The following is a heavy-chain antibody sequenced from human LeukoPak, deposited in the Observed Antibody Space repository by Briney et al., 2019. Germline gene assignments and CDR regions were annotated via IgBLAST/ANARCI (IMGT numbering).Heavy chain of an antibody. D-gene: IGHD2-15*01. V-gene: IGHV3-48*03. CDR1: GFTVSSNY. CDR3: ARGRYCSGHNCYFDY. CDR2: ISSTGNTI. J-gene: IGHJ4*02. Sequence: GGSLRLSCEASGFTVSSNYMNWVRQAPGKGLEWISYISSTGNTIYYVDSVQGRFTISRDNAKNSLYLQMNSLRAEDTAVYYCARGRYCSGHNCYFDYWGQGTLVTVSS.